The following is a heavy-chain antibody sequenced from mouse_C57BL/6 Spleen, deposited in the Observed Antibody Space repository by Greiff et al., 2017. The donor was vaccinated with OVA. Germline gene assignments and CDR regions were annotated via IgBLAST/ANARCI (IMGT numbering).Heavy chain of an antibody. J-gene: IGHJ3*01. CDR3: AVYYGSSRFAY. D-gene: IGHD1-1*01. CDR1: GYTFTSYW. Sequence: QVQLQQPGAELVRPGTSVKLSCKASGYTFTSYWMHWVKQRPGQGLEWIGVIDPSDSYTNYNQKFKGKATLTVDTSSSTAYMQLSSLTSEDSAVYYCAVYYGSSRFAYWGQGTLVTVSA. CDR2: IDPSDSYT. V-gene: IGHV1-59*01.